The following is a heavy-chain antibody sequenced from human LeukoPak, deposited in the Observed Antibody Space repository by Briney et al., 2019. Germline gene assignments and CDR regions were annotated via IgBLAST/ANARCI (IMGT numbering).Heavy chain of an antibody. CDR2: ISPSGNT. Sequence: PSETLSLTCAVYGGSFTIYSWTWIRQPPGKSLEWVGEISPSGNTQYNPSLRSRVTISLDASKSQFYLRLNSVTAADTAVYYCARRVRSADYRLDYWGQGTLVTVSS. CDR3: ARRVRSADYRLDY. D-gene: IGHD4-11*01. V-gene: IGHV4-34*01. J-gene: IGHJ4*02. CDR1: GGSFTIYS.